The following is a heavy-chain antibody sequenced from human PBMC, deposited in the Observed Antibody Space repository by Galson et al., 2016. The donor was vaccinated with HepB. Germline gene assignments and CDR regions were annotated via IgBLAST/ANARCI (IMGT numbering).Heavy chain of an antibody. D-gene: IGHD3-22*01. J-gene: IGHJ6*03. CDR3: ARGIVWPPRPTHAMDV. CDR2: IHHSGST. CDR1: GDSISSDYW. Sequence: LSLTCAVSGDSISSDYWWNWVRQPPGKGLEWIAEIHHSGSTNYNPSLKSRVTISVYNSKNQFSLKVTSVTAADTAVYYCARGIVWPPRPTHAMDVWGKGTTVTVSS. V-gene: IGHV4-4*02.